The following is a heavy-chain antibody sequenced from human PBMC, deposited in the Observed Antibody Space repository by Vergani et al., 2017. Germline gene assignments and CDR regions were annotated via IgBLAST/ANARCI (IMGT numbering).Heavy chain of an antibody. J-gene: IGHJ5*02. V-gene: IGHV4-59*12. CDR3: AREDIVGATTRFDP. Sequence: QVQLQESGPGLVKPSETLSLTCTVSGGSISSYYWSWIRQPPGKGLEWIGYIYYSGSTNYNPSRKSRVTISVDTSKNQFSLKLSSVTAADTAVYYCAREDIVGATTRFDPWGQGTLVTVSS. CDR1: GGSISSYY. CDR2: IYYSGST. D-gene: IGHD1-26*01.